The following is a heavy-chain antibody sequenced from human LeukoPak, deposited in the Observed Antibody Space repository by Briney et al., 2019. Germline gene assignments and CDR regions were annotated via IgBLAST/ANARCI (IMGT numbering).Heavy chain of an antibody. Sequence: SETLSLTCTVSGGSISSNNYYWGWIRQPPGKGLEWIGSIYYSGSTYYNPSLKSRVTISVDTSKNQFSLKLSSVTAADTAVCYCVNSSPGGGWLVSGNFDYWGQGTLVTVSS. J-gene: IGHJ4*02. V-gene: IGHV4-39*01. CDR2: IYYSGST. D-gene: IGHD6-19*01. CDR1: GGSISSNNYY. CDR3: VNSSPGGGWLVSGNFDY.